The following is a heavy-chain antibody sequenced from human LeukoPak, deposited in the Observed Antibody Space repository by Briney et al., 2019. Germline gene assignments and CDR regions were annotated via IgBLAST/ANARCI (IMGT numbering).Heavy chain of an antibody. J-gene: IGHJ5*02. CDR2: IYHSGST. CDR1: GGSISSSSYY. V-gene: IGHV4-39*07. D-gene: IGHD2-15*01. CDR3: ASIRSGWFDP. Sequence: PSETLSLTCTVSGGSISSSSYYWGWIRQPPGKGLEWIGEIYHSGSTNYNPSLKSRVTISVDKSKNQFSLKLSSVTAADTAVYYCASIRSGWFDPWGQGTLVTVSS.